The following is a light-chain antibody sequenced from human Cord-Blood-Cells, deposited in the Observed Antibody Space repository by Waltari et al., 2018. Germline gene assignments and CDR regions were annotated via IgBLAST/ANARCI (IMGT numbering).Light chain of an antibody. V-gene: IGLV3-9*01. J-gene: IGLJ3*02. CDR2: RDS. CDR1: NIGRKI. CDR3: QVWDSSTAWV. Sequence: SYDLTQPLSVSVALGQTARLPCGGKNIGRKIGHWYQQKPGLAPVLVSYRDSTRPSGIPERFSCSNAGNTATLTIGGAQAGDEAYYYCQVWDSSTAWVFGGGTKLTVL.